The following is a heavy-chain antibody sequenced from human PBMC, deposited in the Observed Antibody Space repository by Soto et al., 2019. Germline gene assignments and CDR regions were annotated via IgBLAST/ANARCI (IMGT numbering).Heavy chain of an antibody. CDR3: ARGQVVAAQH. CDR2: IYHSGST. CDR1: GGSIGSGGGS. D-gene: IGHD2-15*01. Sequence: PSETLCVRWAVAGGSIGSGGGSWIWIRQPPGKGLEWIGYIYHSGSTYYNPSLKSRVTISVDRSKNQFSLKLSSVTAADTAVYYCARGQVVAAQHWGQGTLVTVSS. V-gene: IGHV4-30-2*01. J-gene: IGHJ4*02.